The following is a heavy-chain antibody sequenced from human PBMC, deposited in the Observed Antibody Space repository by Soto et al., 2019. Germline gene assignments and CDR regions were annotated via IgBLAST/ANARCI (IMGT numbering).Heavy chain of an antibody. CDR1: GFTFSSYA. CDR3: AREGRDIGIGP. D-gene: IGHD5-12*01. V-gene: IGHV3-30-3*01. CDR2: ISYDGSNK. J-gene: IGHJ5*02. Sequence: QVQLVESGGGVVQPGRSLRLSCAASGFTFSSYAMHWVRQAPGKGLEWVAVISYDGSNKYSEYSWKGRIPISRDNSKNTLYLQKNRLRAEDTAVYYCAREGRDIGIGPWGQGTLVTVSS.